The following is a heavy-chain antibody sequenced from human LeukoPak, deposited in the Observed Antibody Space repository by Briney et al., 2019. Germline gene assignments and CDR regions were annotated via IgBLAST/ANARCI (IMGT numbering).Heavy chain of an antibody. V-gene: IGHV3-23*01. CDR2: ISGSGGST. D-gene: IGHD6-19*01. J-gene: IGHJ4*02. CDR3: AKGPLTEVAGTTWDY. Sequence: GGSLKLSCAASGFTFSSYAMSWVRQAPGKGLEWVSAISGSGGSTYYADSVKGRFAISRDNSKNTLYLQMNSLRAEDTAVYYCAKGPLTEVAGTTWDYWGQGTPVTVSS. CDR1: GFTFSSYA.